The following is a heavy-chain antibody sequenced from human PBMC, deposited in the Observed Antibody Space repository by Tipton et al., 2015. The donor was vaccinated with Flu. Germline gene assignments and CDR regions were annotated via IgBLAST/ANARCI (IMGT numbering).Heavy chain of an antibody. CDR2: TSSDGRNK. Sequence: RSLRLSCAASGFSFSSYAMHWVRQAPGKGLEWLTSTSSDGRNKYYTDSVKGRFTISRDNSQNTLFLQMNSLRAEDTAVYYCARQYFDNNGYFHVPVGLDYWGQGTLVTVSS. CDR1: GFSFSSYA. D-gene: IGHD3-22*01. CDR3: ARQYFDNNGYFHVPVGLDY. V-gene: IGHV3-30-3*01. J-gene: IGHJ4*02.